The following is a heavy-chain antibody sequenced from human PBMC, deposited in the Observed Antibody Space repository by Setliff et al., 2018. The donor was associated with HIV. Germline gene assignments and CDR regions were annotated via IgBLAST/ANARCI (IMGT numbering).Heavy chain of an antibody. CDR2: INPNSGGT. CDR3: ARDSSSRDYYFDY. D-gene: IGHD6-6*01. Sequence: ASVKVSCKASGYSFTGYYMHWVRQAPGQGLEWMGRINPNSGGTNYAQKFQGRVTMTRDTSISTAYMELSRLRSDDTAVYYCARDSSSRDYYFDYWGQGTLVTVSS. V-gene: IGHV1-2*06. CDR1: GYSFTGYY. J-gene: IGHJ4*02.